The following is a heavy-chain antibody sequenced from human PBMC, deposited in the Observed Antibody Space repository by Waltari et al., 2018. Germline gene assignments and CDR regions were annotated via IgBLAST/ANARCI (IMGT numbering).Heavy chain of an antibody. CDR1: GYTFTSYD. D-gene: IGHD3-10*01. V-gene: IGHV1-69*01. J-gene: IGHJ5*02. Sequence: QVQLVQSGAEVKKPGASVKVSCKASGYTFTSYDINWVRQATGQGLEWMGWMNPIFGTANYAQKFQGRVTITADESTSTAYMELSSLRSEDTAVYYCARDRYYGSGSYSGWFDPWGQGTLVTVSS. CDR2: MNPIFGTA. CDR3: ARDRYYGSGSYSGWFDP.